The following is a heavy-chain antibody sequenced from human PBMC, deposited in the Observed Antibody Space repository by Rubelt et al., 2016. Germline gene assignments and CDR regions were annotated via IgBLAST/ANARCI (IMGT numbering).Heavy chain of an antibody. V-gene: IGHV4-39*07. CDR3: ARRGFRRPDYYPLEY. CDR1: GGSISSSSYY. CDR2: MYYSGST. Sequence: QLQLQESGPGLVKPSETLSLTCTVSGGSISSSSYYWGWVRQPPGKGLEWIGSMYYSGSTYYNPSLKCRVTISVDTSKNQFSLKLRSVTAADTAVYYCARRGFRRPDYYPLEYWGQGALVTVSS. J-gene: IGHJ4*02. D-gene: IGHD1-26*01.